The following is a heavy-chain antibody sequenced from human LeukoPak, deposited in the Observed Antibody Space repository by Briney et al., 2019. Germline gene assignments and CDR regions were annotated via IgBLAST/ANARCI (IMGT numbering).Heavy chain of an antibody. J-gene: IGHJ5*02. CDR1: GFTVSSSY. V-gene: IGHV3-66*01. Sequence: GGSLRLSCAASGFTVSSSYMTWVRQAPGKGLEWVSVIHSGGNTYYADSVKGRFIISRDNSKSTLYLQMNSLRAEDTAVYYCAREVNWFDPWGQGTLVTVSS. CDR2: IHSGGNT. CDR3: AREVNWFDP.